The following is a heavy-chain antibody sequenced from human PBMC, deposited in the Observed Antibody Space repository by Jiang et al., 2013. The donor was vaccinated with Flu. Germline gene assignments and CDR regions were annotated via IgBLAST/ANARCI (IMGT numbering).Heavy chain of an antibody. V-gene: IGHV4-4*07. CDR2: IYASGST. CDR1: SGSSSSYY. CDR3: AREDGSKSYYGYYYYGMDV. Sequence: PGLVKPSETLSLTCTVSSGSSSSYYWSWIRQPAGKGLEWIGRIYASGSTNYNPSLKSRVTMSVDTSKNQFSLKLSSVTAADTAVYYCAREDGSKSYYGYYYYGMDVWGQGTTVTVSS. J-gene: IGHJ6*02. D-gene: IGHD3-10*01.